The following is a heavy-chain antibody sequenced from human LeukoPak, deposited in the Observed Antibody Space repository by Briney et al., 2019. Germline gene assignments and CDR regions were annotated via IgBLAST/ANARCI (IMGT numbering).Heavy chain of an antibody. V-gene: IGHV1-8*01. CDR1: GYSFTGYD. Sequence: ASVKVSCKASGYSFTGYDINWVRQATGQGLEWMGWMNPNNGNTGYAQRFQGRVTMTRDTATSTAYMELSSLKFEDKAVYYCARPTGRPSNYYSMDVWGKGTTVAVSS. J-gene: IGHJ6*03. CDR2: MNPNNGNT. D-gene: IGHD1-26*01. CDR3: ARPTGRPSNYYSMDV.